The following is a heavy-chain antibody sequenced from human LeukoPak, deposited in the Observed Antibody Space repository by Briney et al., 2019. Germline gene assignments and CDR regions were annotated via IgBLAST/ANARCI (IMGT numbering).Heavy chain of an antibody. CDR1: GFTFSSYA. Sequence: GRSLRLSCAASGFTFSSYAMHWVRQAPGKGLEWVAVISYDGSNKYYADSVKGRFTISRDNSKNTLFLQLNSLRAEDSAVYYCARGGHDFNPFYWWGQGTLVTVSS. J-gene: IGHJ4*02. V-gene: IGHV3-30*04. CDR2: ISYDGSNK. CDR3: ARGGHDFNPFYW. D-gene: IGHD2-21*02.